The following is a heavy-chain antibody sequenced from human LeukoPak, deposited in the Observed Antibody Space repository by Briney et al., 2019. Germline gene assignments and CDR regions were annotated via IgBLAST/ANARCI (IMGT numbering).Heavy chain of an antibody. Sequence: GGSLRLSCAASGFTFSRNGMHWVRQTPGKGLEWVAFIRFDESNKYYADSVKGRFTISRDNSKNTLYLQMNSLRAEDTAVYFXXXDGSTLTYYYFDYWGQGALVTVSS. J-gene: IGHJ4*02. V-gene: IGHV3-30*02. CDR1: GFTFSRNG. CDR3: XXDGSTLTYYYFDY. D-gene: IGHD4-17*01. CDR2: IRFDESNK.